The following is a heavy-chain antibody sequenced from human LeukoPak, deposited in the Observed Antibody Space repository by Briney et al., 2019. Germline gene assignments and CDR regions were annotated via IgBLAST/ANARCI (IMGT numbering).Heavy chain of an antibody. Sequence: ASVKVSCKASGYTFTSYGISWVRQAPGQGLEWMGWISGYNGNTKYVQKFQGRVTMTRNTSISTAYMELSSLRSEDTAVYYCARPYYDSSGYYNYWGQGTLVTVSS. CDR1: GYTFTSYG. D-gene: IGHD3-22*01. CDR2: ISGYNGNT. J-gene: IGHJ4*02. CDR3: ARPYYDSSGYYNY. V-gene: IGHV1-18*01.